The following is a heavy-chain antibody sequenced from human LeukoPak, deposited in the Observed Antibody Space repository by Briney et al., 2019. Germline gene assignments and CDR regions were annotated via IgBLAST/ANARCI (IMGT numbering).Heavy chain of an antibody. V-gene: IGHV4-34*01. J-gene: IGHJ4*02. CDR3: AREKWGVGATRRTTPFDY. D-gene: IGHD1-26*01. CDR2: INHSGST. Sequence: PSETLSLTCAVYGGSFSGYYWSWIRQPPGKGLEWIGEINHSGSTNYNPSLKSRVTISVDTSKDQFSLKLSSVTAADTAVYYCAREKWGVGATRRTTPFDYWGQGTLVTVSS. CDR1: GGSFSGYY.